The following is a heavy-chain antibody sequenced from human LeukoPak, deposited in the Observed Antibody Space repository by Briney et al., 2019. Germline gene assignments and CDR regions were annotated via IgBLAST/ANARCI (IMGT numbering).Heavy chain of an antibody. CDR3: ARRSLGVHYGLDV. J-gene: IGHJ6*02. V-gene: IGHV1-2*02. CDR1: GYTFTGYY. CDR2: INPNSGVT. Sequence: ASVKVSCKASGYTFTGYYIHWVRQAPGQGLEWMGWINPNSGVTNYAQKFQGRVTMTRDTSISTAYMELNSLTSDDTAVYCCARRSLGVHYGLDVWGQGTTVTVSS.